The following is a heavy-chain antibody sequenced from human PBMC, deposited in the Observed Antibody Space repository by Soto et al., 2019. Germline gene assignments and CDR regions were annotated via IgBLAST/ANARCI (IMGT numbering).Heavy chain of an antibody. J-gene: IGHJ5*02. CDR2: IIPIFGTA. V-gene: IGHV1-69*12. CDR3: ARVGIVQMTTVTYNWFDP. Sequence: QVQLVQSGAEVKKPGSSVKVSCKASGGTFSSYAISWVRQAPGQGLEWMGGIIPIFGTANYAQKFQGRVTITADEPTSTAYMELSSLRSEDTAVYYCARVGIVQMTTVTYNWFDPWGQGTLVTVSS. CDR1: GGTFSSYA. D-gene: IGHD4-4*01.